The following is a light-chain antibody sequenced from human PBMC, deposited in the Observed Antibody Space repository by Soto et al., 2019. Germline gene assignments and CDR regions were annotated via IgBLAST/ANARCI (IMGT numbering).Light chain of an antibody. V-gene: IGKV3-15*01. Sequence: EIVMTQSPATLSVSPGERATLSCRASQSVSSNLAWYQQKPGQAPRLLIYGASTRATGIPARFSGSGSGTEFTLTVRSLQSEDFAVYYCQQYNNWPPGFGPGTKVDIK. CDR2: GAS. CDR3: QQYNNWPPG. J-gene: IGKJ3*01. CDR1: QSVSSN.